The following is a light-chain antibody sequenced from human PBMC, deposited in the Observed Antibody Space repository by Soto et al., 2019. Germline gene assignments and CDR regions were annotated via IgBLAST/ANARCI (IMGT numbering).Light chain of an antibody. CDR1: QDISSW. CDR3: QHYNSYSEA. CDR2: DAS. V-gene: IGKV1-5*01. Sequence: SHMPQCPSTLSGSVGDRVAITCPDSQDISSWFAWYQQKPGKAPKLLIYDASSLESGVPSRFSGSGSGTEFTLTISSLQPDDFATYYCQHYNSYSEAFGQGTKVDIK. J-gene: IGKJ1*01.